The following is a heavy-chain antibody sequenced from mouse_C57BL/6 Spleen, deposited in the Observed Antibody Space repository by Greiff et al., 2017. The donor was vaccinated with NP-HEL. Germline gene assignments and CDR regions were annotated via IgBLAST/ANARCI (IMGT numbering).Heavy chain of an antibody. D-gene: IGHD1-1*01. CDR3: ASGDYYVSSWGFAY. Sequence: EVQLQQSGPELVKPGASVKISCKASGYTFTDYYMNWVKQSHGKSLEWIGDINPNNGGTSYNQKFKGKATLTVDNSSSTAYMELRSLTSEVSAVYCCASGDYYVSSWGFAYWGQGTLVTVSA. CDR2: INPNNGGT. CDR1: GYTFTDYY. J-gene: IGHJ3*01. V-gene: IGHV1-26*01.